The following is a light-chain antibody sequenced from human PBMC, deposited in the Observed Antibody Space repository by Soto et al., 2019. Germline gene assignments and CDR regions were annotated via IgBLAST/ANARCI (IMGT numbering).Light chain of an antibody. CDR1: QDLTNS. CDR2: ATS. V-gene: IGKV1D-12*01. Sequence: DIQMTQSPSSVSASVGDRVTITCRASQDLTNSLAWYQQKPGKAPKVLIYATSSLQSGVPSRFRGSGSGTDFTLTISNLQPEDFATYHYQQAKTCPLTFGGGTKVEIK. J-gene: IGKJ4*01. CDR3: QQAKTCPLT.